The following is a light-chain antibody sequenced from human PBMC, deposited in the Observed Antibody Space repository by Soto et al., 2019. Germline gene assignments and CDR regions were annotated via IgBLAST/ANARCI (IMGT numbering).Light chain of an antibody. CDR2: DAS. V-gene: IGKV1-39*01. CDR3: QQTYSTLAS. Sequence: LQRTQSPSYGSSSVVDRVTISCRASQSIATYLNWYQQKPGKAPNLLIYDASSLQSGVPSRFSGSGSGTDFTLTISSLQPEDFGTYYCQQTYSTLASFGAGTKVDI. CDR1: QSIATY. J-gene: IGKJ4*01.